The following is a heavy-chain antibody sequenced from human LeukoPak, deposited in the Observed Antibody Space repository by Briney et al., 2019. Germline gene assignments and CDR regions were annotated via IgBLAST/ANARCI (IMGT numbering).Heavy chain of an antibody. Sequence: ASVKVSCKASGHTFTGYYMHWVRQAPGQGLEWMGWINPNSGGTNYAQKFQGRVTMTRDTSTSTAYMELSGLRSDDTAVNYCARSGYDYVWGSYRPDYWGQGTLVTVSS. CDR2: INPNSGGT. D-gene: IGHD3-16*02. J-gene: IGHJ4*02. CDR3: ARSGYDYVWGSYRPDY. CDR1: GHTFTGYY. V-gene: IGHV1-2*02.